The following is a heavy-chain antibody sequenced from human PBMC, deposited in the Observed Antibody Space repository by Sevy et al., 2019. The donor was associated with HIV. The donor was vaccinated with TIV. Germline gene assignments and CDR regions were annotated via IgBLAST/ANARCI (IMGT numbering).Heavy chain of an antibody. CDR2: ILYSGNP. J-gene: IGHJ4*02. V-gene: IGHV4-31*03. CDR1: GDSISSSGYY. CDR3: ARGQITTIGFDY. D-gene: IGHD1-1*01. Sequence: SETLSLTCTVSGDSISSSGYYWSWIRQHLGEGLEWIGYILYSGNPYYNPSLKSRLIISLDTSKNQFSLKLSSVTAADTAVYYCARGQITTIGFDYWGQRTLVTVSS.